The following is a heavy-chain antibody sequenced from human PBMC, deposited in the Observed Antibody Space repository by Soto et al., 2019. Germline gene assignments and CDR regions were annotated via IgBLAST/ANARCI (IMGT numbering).Heavy chain of an antibody. CDR3: ARRGSLRFGELLLDYYYMDV. V-gene: IGHV1-8*01. D-gene: IGHD3-10*01. J-gene: IGHJ6*03. CDR1: GYTFTSYD. CDR2: MNPNSGNT. Sequence: ASVKVSCKASGYTFTSYDINWVRQATGQGLEWMGWMNPNSGNTGYAQKFQGRVTMTRNTSISTAYMELSSLRSEDTAVYYCARRGSLRFGELLLDYYYMDVWGKGTTVTVSS.